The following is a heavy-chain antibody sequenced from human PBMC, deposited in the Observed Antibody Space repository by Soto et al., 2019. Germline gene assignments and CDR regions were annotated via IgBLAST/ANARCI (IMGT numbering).Heavy chain of an antibody. CDR2: IIPIFGTA. CDR3: ASHWGQAKRYYYYGMDV. Sequence: QVQLVQSGAEVKKPGSSVKVSCKASGGTFNSYAISWVRQAPGQGLEWMGGIIPIFGTADYAQKFQGRITITADESTSTAYMELRSLTSEDTAVYYCASHWGQAKRYYYYGMDVWGQGTTVTVSS. V-gene: IGHV1-69*12. D-gene: IGHD7-27*01. CDR1: GGTFNSYA. J-gene: IGHJ6*02.